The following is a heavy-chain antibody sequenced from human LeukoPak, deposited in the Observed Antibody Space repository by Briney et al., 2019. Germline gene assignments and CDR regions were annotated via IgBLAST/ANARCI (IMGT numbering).Heavy chain of an antibody. CDR2: IYYSGST. CDR3: ARGLIPATDNYFDC. V-gene: IGHV4-31*03. CDR1: GGSISSGGYY. D-gene: IGHD2-2*01. J-gene: IGHJ4*02. Sequence: SETLSLTFTVSGGSISSGGYYWSWIRQHPGKGLEWIGYIYYSGSTYYNPSLKSRVTISVDTSKNQFSLKLSSVTAADTAVYYCARGLIPATDNYFDCWGQGTLVSVSS.